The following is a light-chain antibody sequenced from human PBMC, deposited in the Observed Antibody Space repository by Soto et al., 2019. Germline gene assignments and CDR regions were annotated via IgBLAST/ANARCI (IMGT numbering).Light chain of an antibody. CDR1: QSISSW. J-gene: IGKJ1*01. Sequence: DIQMTQSPSTLSASVGDRVTVTCRASQSISSWLAWYQQKAGKAPKLLIYKASALESGVPSRFSGSGSGTEFTLTISSLEPEDFATYYCQHYNTYPWTVGQGTKVDSK. CDR2: KAS. CDR3: QHYNTYPWT. V-gene: IGKV1-5*03.